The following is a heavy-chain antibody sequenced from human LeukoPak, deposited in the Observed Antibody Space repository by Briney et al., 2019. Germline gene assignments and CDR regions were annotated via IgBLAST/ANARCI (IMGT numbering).Heavy chain of an antibody. V-gene: IGHV4-39*01. CDR3: ARQRGYSGSHWAYYYYMDV. Sequence: ASETLSLTCTVSGGSISSSSYYWGWIRQPPGKGLEWIGSIYYSGSTYYNPSLKSRVTISVDTSKNQFSLKLSSVTAADTAVYYCARQRGYSGSHWAYYYYMDVWGKGTTVTISS. D-gene: IGHD1-26*01. CDR1: GGSISSSSYY. CDR2: IYYSGST. J-gene: IGHJ6*03.